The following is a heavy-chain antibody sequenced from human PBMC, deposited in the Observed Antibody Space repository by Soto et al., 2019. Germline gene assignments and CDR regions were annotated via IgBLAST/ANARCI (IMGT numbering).Heavy chain of an antibody. V-gene: IGHV3-21*01. CDR2: ISSSSSYI. D-gene: IGHD6-13*01. CDR1: GFTFSSYS. J-gene: IGHJ6*02. CDR3: ARGSRDPRYSNYGMDV. Sequence: GGSLRLSCAASGFTFSSYSMNWVRQAPGKGLEWVSSISSSSSYIYYADSVKGRFTISRDNAKNSLYLQMNSLRAEDTAVYYCARGSRDPRYSNYGMDVWGQGTTVTVSS.